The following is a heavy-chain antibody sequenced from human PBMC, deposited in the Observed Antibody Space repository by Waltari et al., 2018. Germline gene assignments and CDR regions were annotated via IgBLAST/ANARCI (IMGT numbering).Heavy chain of an antibody. CDR3: ARGLEVRGVIIVRYGMDV. J-gene: IGHJ6*02. D-gene: IGHD3-10*01. Sequence: QVQLVESGGGVVQPGRSLRLSCAAPGFTFSSYAMNWVRQAPGKGRGWVAGIFQDGSNKYYADSVKGRVTISRDNSKDTLYLQMNSLSAEDTAVYYCARGLEVRGVIIVRYGMDVWGQGTTVTVSS. CDR1: GFTFSSYA. V-gene: IGHV3-30-3*01. CDR2: IFQDGSNK.